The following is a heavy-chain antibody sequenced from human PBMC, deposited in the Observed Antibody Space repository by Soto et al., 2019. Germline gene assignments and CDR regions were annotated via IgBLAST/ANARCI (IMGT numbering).Heavy chain of an antibody. D-gene: IGHD3-22*01. CDR2: IYYSGST. CDR3: ARENDSSGYSNWFDP. J-gene: IGHJ5*02. Sequence: QVQLQESGPGLVKPSQTLSLTCTVSGGSISSGDYYWSWIHQHPGKGLEWIGYIYYSGSTYYNPSLKSRVTISVDTSKNQFSLKLSSVTAADTAVYYCARENDSSGYSNWFDPWGQGTLVTVSS. CDR1: GGSISSGDYY. V-gene: IGHV4-31*03.